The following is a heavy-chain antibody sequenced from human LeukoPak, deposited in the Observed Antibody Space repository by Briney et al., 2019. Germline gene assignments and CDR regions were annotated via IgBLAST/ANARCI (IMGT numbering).Heavy chain of an antibody. J-gene: IGHJ5*02. D-gene: IGHD3-22*01. Sequence: PGGSLRLSCAASGFTFSSYGMHWVRQAPGKGLEWVAVISYDGSNKYYADSVKGRFTISRDNSKNTLYPQMNSLRAEDTAVYYCAIDPYYYDSSGPFNWFDPWGQGTLVTVSS. CDR3: AIDPYYYDSSGPFNWFDP. CDR1: GFTFSSYG. V-gene: IGHV3-30*03. CDR2: ISYDGSNK.